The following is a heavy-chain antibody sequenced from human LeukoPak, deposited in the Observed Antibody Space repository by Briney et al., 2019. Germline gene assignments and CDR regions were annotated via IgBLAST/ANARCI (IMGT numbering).Heavy chain of an antibody. CDR3: ARDGGYDFWSGYYQDY. CDR1: GFTFSRYA. Sequence: PGGSPRLSCATSGFTFSRYAMHWVRQAPGKGLEWVALISYDANIGSNKYYADSVKGRFTISRDNSKNTLYLQMNSLRAEDTAVYYCARDGGYDFWSGYYQDYWGQGTLVTVSS. D-gene: IGHD3-3*01. V-gene: IGHV3-30-3*01. CDR2: ISYDANIGSNK. J-gene: IGHJ4*02.